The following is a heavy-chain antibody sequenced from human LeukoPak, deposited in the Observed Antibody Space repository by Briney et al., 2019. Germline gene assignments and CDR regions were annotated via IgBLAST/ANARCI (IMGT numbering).Heavy chain of an antibody. V-gene: IGHV3-23*01. J-gene: IGHJ4*02. CDR1: GCTFRTYA. CDR3: GIRDTSDYYVF. Sequence: PGWALTLSCTGSGCTFRTYAFSWVRRAPGKGLEWVSATGSNGVTYYADSVKGRFTISRDNSKNALYLQMNGLRADDTAVYYCGIRDTSDYYVFWGQGTLVTVSS. CDR2: TGSNGVT. D-gene: IGHD3-22*01.